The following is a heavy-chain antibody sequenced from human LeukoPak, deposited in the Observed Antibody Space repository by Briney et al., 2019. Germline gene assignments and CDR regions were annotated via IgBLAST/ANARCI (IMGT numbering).Heavy chain of an antibody. J-gene: IGHJ4*02. CDR2: ISSSGRT. V-gene: IGHV4-4*07. D-gene: IGHD6-13*01. CDR3: ARSFLSNWYYFDN. Sequence: PSETLSLTCTVSRGSITSYYWSWIRQPAGKGLEWIGRISSSGRTNYSPSLKSRVTMSVDTSKNQFSLRLSSVTAADTAMYYCARSFLSNWYYFDNWGQGTLVTVSS. CDR1: RGSITSYY.